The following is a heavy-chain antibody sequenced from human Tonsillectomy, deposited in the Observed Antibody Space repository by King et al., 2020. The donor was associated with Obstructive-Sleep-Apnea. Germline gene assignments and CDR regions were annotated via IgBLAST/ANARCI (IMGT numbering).Heavy chain of an antibody. J-gene: IGHJ4*02. V-gene: IGHV3-15*01. CDR3: RTGSSEGDF. CDR1: GFTFSNAR. Sequence: VQLEESGGGLVKPGGSLRLSCAASGFTFSNARMSWVRQAPGKGLEWVGRIRSKTAGGTADYPAPVEGRFTISREDSNDTLYLQMNSLKTEDTALYYCRTGSSEGDFWGQGTLVTVSS. CDR2: IRSKTAGGTA.